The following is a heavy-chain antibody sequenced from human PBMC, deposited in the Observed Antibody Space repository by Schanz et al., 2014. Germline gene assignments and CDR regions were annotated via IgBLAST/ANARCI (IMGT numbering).Heavy chain of an antibody. CDR2: IKQDESER. V-gene: IGHV3-7*01. D-gene: IGHD3-22*01. CDR1: GFTFSTYW. J-gene: IGHJ4*02. CDR3: AKSYDTSGYSGFDY. Sequence: EVQLVESGGGLVQPGGSLRLSCAASGFTFSTYWMSWVRQAPGKGLEWVANIKQDESERSYGDSVKGRFTISRDNSKNTLYLQMNSLRTEDTAVYFCAKSYDTSGYSGFDYWGQGTLVTVSS.